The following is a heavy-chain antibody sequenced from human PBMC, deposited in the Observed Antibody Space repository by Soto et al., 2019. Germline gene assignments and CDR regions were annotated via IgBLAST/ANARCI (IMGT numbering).Heavy chain of an antibody. Sequence: SVKVSYRASGYTFSAYYTHWVRQAPVQGLEWMGWINPKNGGTYFAQKFQGSVTLTRDTSLRTAYMELNRLRSDNTAVYYCTRQNIENSDGPYDAFDIWGQGTTVTVS. V-gene: IGHV1-2*02. CDR2: INPKNGGT. CDR1: GYTFSAYY. CDR3: TRQNIENSDGPYDAFDI. D-gene: IGHD2-15*01. J-gene: IGHJ3*02.